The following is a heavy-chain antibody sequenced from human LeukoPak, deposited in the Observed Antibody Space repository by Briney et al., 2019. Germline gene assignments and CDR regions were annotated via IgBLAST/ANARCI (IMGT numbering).Heavy chain of an antibody. CDR1: GFTFSSYG. D-gene: IGHD2-2*01. Sequence: GGSLRLSCAASGFTFSSYGMHWVRQAPGKGLEWVAVIWYDGSNKYYADSVKGRFTISRDNSKNTPYLQMNSLRAEDTAVYYCARERVVVVPAAPYYYYGMDVWGQGTTVTVSS. V-gene: IGHV3-33*01. CDR2: IWYDGSNK. J-gene: IGHJ6*02. CDR3: ARERVVVVPAAPYYYYGMDV.